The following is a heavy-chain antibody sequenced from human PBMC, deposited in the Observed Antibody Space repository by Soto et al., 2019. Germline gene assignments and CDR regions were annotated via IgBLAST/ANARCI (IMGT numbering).Heavy chain of an antibody. CDR3: ARDRYSSGWLDY. D-gene: IGHD6-19*01. J-gene: IGHJ4*02. CDR1: GGSISSGDYY. Sequence: PSETLSLTCTVSGGSISSGDYYWSWIRQPPGKGLEWTGYIYYSGSTYYNPSLKSRVTISVDTSNNQFSLKLSSVTAADTAVYYCARDRYSSGWLDYWGLGTLVTVSS. V-gene: IGHV4-30-4*02. CDR2: IYYSGST.